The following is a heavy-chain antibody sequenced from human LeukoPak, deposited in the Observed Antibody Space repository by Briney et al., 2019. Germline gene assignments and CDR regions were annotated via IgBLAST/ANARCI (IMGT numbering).Heavy chain of an antibody. CDR1: GFTFSSYE. Sequence: GGSLRLSCAASGFTFSSYEMNWVRQAPGKGLEWVSYINSSGSTIYYADSVRGRFTISRDNAKNSLYLQMNSLRAEDTAVCYCEGERGPPSRVGYWGQGTLVTVSS. CDR3: EGERGPPSRVGY. D-gene: IGHD1-26*01. CDR2: INSSGSTI. V-gene: IGHV3-48*03. J-gene: IGHJ4*02.